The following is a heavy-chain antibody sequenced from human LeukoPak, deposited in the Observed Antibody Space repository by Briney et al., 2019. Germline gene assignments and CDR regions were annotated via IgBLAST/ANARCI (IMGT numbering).Heavy chain of an antibody. CDR3: ARNVAPAHFDY. J-gene: IGHJ4*02. CDR1: GGSISSGNYY. V-gene: IGHV4-30-4*01. CDR2: IYHSGST. Sequence: NPSQTLSLTCTVSGGSISSGNYYWSWIRQPPGKGLEWIGYIYHSGSTYYNPSLKSRVTISVDRSKNQFSLQLNSMTPEDTALYYCARNVAPAHFDYWGQGALVTVSS. D-gene: IGHD2-2*01.